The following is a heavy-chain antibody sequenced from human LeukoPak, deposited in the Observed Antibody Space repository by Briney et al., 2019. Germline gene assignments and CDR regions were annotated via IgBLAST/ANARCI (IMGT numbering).Heavy chain of an antibody. J-gene: IGHJ4*02. CDR1: GYTFTGYY. Sequence: ASVKVSCKASGYTFTGYYMHWVRQAPGQGLEWMGWINPNSGGTNYAQKFQGRVTMTRDTSISTAYMELGRLRSDDTAVYYCARATDYDSSGYYLGFDYWGQGTLVTVSS. D-gene: IGHD3-22*01. V-gene: IGHV1-2*02. CDR3: ARATDYDSSGYYLGFDY. CDR2: INPNSGGT.